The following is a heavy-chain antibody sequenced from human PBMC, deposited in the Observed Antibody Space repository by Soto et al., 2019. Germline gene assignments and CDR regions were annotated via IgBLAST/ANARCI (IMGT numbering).Heavy chain of an antibody. CDR3: AKSIVATSYFDY. CDR1: GFTFSSYA. J-gene: IGHJ4*02. CDR2: ISGSGGST. Sequence: GGSLRLSCAASGFTFSSYAMSWVHQAPGKGLEWVSAISGSGGSTYYADSVKGRFTISRDNSKNTLYLQMNSLRAEDTAVYYCAKSIVATSYFDYWGQGTLVTVSS. D-gene: IGHD5-12*01. V-gene: IGHV3-23*01.